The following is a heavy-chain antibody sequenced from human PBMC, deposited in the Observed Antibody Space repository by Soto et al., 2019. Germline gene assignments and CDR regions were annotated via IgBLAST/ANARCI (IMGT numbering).Heavy chain of an antibody. CDR1: GDSVPSNSAA. J-gene: IGHJ4*02. CDR2: TYYRSKWYN. D-gene: IGHD6-19*01. CDR3: ARDQAHGYSSGWSTPYYFDY. V-gene: IGHV6-1*01. Sequence: SQTLSLTCAISGDSVPSNSAAWNWIRQSPSRGLEWLGRTYYRSKWYNDYAVSVKSRITINPDTSKNQFSLQLNSVTPEDTAVYYCARDQAHGYSSGWSTPYYFDYWGQGTLVTVSS.